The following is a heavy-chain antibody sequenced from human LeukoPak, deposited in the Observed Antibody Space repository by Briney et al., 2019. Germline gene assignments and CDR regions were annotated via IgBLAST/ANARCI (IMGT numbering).Heavy chain of an antibody. CDR2: IRYDGSDE. CDR1: GFAFTISG. J-gene: IGHJ4*02. D-gene: IGHD1-26*01. CDR3: ATQHSGTYTYYFDY. Sequence: PGGSLRLSCAASGFAFTISGIHWVRQAPGKGLEWVAFIRYDGSDEYYADSVKGRFTNSRDISKNTLYLQMNSLRAEDTALYHCATQHSGTYTYYFDYWGQGTLVTVSS. V-gene: IGHV3-30*02.